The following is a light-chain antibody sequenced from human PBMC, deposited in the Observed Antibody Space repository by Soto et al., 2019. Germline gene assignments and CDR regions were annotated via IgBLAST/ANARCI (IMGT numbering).Light chain of an antibody. CDR2: GAS. CDR3: QQYGGSPIT. CDR1: QSVTSK. J-gene: IGKJ5*01. V-gene: IGKV3-20*01. Sequence: VLTQSPGTLSLSPGDRATLSCGASQSVTSKLAWYQQKPGQAPRLLISGASNMATGIPDRFSGSGSGTDFTLTISRLEPDDFALYFCQQYGGSPITFGLGTRLEI.